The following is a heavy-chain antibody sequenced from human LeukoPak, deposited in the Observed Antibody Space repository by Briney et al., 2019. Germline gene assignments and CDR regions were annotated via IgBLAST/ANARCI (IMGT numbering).Heavy chain of an antibody. Sequence: GESLKISCKGSGYSFTSYWIGWVRQMPGKGLEWMGIIYPGDSDTRYCPSFQGPVTILADKSISTAYLQWSSLKASDTAMYYCARTGVPAVPLSWFDPWGQGTLVTVSS. V-gene: IGHV5-51*01. CDR1: GYSFTSYW. J-gene: IGHJ5*02. CDR2: IYPGDSDT. D-gene: IGHD2-2*01. CDR3: ARTGVPAVPLSWFDP.